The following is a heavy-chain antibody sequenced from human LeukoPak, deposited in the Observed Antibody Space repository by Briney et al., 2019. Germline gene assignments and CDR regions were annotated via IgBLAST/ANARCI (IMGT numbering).Heavy chain of an antibody. Sequence: ASVKVSCKASGYTFTSYDINWVRQATGQGLEWMGWMNPNSGNTGYAQKFQGRVTMTRNTSISTAYMELSSLRSEDTAVYYCARVYLGGGEMATIPDYWGQGTLVTVSS. CDR3: ARVYLGGGEMATIPDY. V-gene: IGHV1-8*01. CDR1: GYTFTSYD. D-gene: IGHD5-24*01. J-gene: IGHJ4*02. CDR2: MNPNSGNT.